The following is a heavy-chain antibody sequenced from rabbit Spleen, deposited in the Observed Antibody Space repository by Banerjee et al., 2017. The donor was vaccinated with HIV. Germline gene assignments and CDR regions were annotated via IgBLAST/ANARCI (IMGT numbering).Heavy chain of an antibody. D-gene: IGHD6-1*01. V-gene: IGHV1S40*01. Sequence: QSLEESGGDLVKPGASLTLTCTASGFSFSSTYTLCWVRQAPGKGLEWIGYIYTSSANTRYASWAKGRFTISKTSSTTVTLQMTSLTAADTATYFCARGGYIDDTYGTYFNLWGPGTLVTVS. CDR3: ARGGYIDDTYGTYFNL. CDR2: IYTSSANT. J-gene: IGHJ4*01. CDR1: GFSFSSTYT.